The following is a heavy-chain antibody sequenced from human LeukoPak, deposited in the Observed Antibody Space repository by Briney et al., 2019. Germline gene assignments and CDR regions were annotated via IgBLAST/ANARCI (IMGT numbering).Heavy chain of an antibody. J-gene: IGHJ5*01. CDR1: GYTFKNYG. CDR2: ISTYNGDT. Sequence: ASVKVSCKASGYTFKNYGISLVRQAPGQGLEWMGWISTYNGDTKHAQKVQGRLTLTADASTSTAYMELRGLGSDDTAVYYCARDPSNTSGWYIWFDFWGQGTLVTVSS. V-gene: IGHV1-18*04. D-gene: IGHD6-19*01. CDR3: ARDPSNTSGWYIWFDF.